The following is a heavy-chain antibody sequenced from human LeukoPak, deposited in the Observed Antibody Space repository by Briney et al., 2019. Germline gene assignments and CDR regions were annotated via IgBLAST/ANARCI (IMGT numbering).Heavy chain of an antibody. D-gene: IGHD3-22*01. Sequence: GGSLRLSCAASGFTFSSYAMHWVRQAPGKGLEWVAVISYDGSNKYYADSAKGRFTISRDNSKNTLYLQMNSLRAEDTAVYYCASVHYYDSSGYYRGDAFDIWGQGTMVTVSS. CDR3: ASVHYYDSSGYYRGDAFDI. J-gene: IGHJ3*02. CDR1: GFTFSSYA. V-gene: IGHV3-30-3*01. CDR2: ISYDGSNK.